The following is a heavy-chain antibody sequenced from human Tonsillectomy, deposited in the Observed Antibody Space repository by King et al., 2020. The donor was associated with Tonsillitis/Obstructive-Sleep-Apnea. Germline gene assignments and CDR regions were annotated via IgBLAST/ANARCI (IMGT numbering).Heavy chain of an antibody. CDR2: IYPAESDI. CDR1: GYNFSNYW. CDR3: ARHRDNGDYVTDWFDP. J-gene: IGHJ5*02. Sequence: QLVQSGAEVKKPGESLKISCKGSGYNFSNYWIGWVRQMPGKGLEWMGIIYPAESDIGYSPSFQGQVTISADKSISTAYLQWSSLKNSDTAMYYCARHRDNGDYVTDWFDPWGQGTLVTVSS. V-gene: IGHV5-51*01. D-gene: IGHD4-17*01.